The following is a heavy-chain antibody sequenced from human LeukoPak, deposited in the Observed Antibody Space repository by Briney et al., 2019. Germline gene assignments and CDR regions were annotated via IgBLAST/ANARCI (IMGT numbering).Heavy chain of an antibody. CDR1: GGSISSYY. Sequence: PSETLSITCTVSGGSISSYYWSWIRQPPGKGLEWIGYIYNSGNTNYNPSLKSRVTISVDTSKNQFSLKLSSVTAADTAVYYCARQNPTSGWYRDDYWGQGTLITVSS. CDR2: IYNSGNT. CDR3: ARQNPTSGWYRDDY. J-gene: IGHJ4*02. V-gene: IGHV4-59*08. D-gene: IGHD6-19*01.